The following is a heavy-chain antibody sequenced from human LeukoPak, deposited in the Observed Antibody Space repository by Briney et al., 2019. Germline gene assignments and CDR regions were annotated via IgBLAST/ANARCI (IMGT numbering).Heavy chain of an antibody. CDR1: GYTFTSYG. Sequence: GESLKISCKASGYTFTSYGISWVRQAPGQGLEWMGWISGYNGNTNYAQKLQGRVTMTTDTSTSTAYMELRSLRSDDTAVYYCARRVATSEYYFDYWGQGTLVTVSS. V-gene: IGHV1-18*01. CDR2: ISGYNGNT. D-gene: IGHD2-15*01. J-gene: IGHJ4*02. CDR3: ARRVATSEYYFDY.